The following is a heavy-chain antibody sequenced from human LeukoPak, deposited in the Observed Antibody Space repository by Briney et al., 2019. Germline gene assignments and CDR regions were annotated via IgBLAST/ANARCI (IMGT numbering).Heavy chain of an antibody. CDR3: ARGFLAHFYCSSSHDY. J-gene: IGHJ4*02. CDR2: INHNGGI. CDR1: GGSFSDYY. D-gene: IGHD3-10*01. V-gene: IGHV4-34*01. Sequence: QPSETLSLTCAVYGGSFSDYYWAWLRQPPGKGLEWIGEINHNGGINYNPSLKSRVTLSLDTSMNHVSLRLTSVTAADTGVYYCARGFLAHFYCSSSHDYWGQGTLVSVSS.